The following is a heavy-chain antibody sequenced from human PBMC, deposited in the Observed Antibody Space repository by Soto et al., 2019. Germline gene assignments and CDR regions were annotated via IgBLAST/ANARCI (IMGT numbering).Heavy chain of an antibody. CDR3: ARGAAAGIDY. J-gene: IGHJ4*02. Sequence: SETLSLTCTVSGGSISSYYWSWIRQPPGKGLEWIGYIYYSGSTNYNPSLKSRVTISVDTSKNQFSLKLSSVTVADTAVYYCARGAAAGIDYWGQGTLVTVSS. V-gene: IGHV4-59*01. D-gene: IGHD6-25*01. CDR1: GGSISSYY. CDR2: IYYSGST.